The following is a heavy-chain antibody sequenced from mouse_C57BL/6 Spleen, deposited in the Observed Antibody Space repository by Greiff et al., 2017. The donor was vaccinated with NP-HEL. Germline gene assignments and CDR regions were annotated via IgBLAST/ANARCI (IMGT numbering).Heavy chain of an antibody. Sequence: VMLVESGAELARPGASVKMSCKASGYTFTSYTMHWVKQRPGQGLEWIGYINPSSGYTKYNQKFKDKATLTADKSSSTAYMQLSSLTSEDSAVYYCARGDYGSYYYAMDYWGQGTSVTVSS. CDR1: GYTFTSYT. V-gene: IGHV1-4*01. CDR3: ARGDYGSYYYAMDY. J-gene: IGHJ4*01. CDR2: INPSSGYT. D-gene: IGHD1-1*01.